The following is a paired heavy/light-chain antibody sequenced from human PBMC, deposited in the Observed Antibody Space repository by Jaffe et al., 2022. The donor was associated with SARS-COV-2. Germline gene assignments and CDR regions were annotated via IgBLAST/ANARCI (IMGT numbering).Light chain of an antibody. J-gene: IGKJ5*01. V-gene: IGKV1-5*03. CDR3: QQYNSYSIT. CDR1: QSISSW. Sequence: DIQMTQSPSTLSASVGDRVTITCRASQSISSWLAWYQQKPGKAPKLLIYKASSLESGVPSRFSGSGSGTEFTLTISSLQPDDFATYYCQQYNSYSITFGQGTRLEIK. CDR2: KAS.
Heavy chain of an antibody. D-gene: IGHD2-15*01. J-gene: IGHJ3*02. Sequence: QVQLQESGPGLVKPSQTLSLTCTVSGGSISSGSYYWSWIRQPAGKGLEWIGRIYTSGSTNYNPSLKSRVTISVDTSKNQFSLKLSSVTAADTAVYYCARVFLRPSKYCSGGSCYSANDAFDIWGQGTMVTVSS. CDR3: ARVFLRPSKYCSGGSCYSANDAFDI. CDR2: IYTSGST. V-gene: IGHV4-61*02. CDR1: GGSISSGSYY.